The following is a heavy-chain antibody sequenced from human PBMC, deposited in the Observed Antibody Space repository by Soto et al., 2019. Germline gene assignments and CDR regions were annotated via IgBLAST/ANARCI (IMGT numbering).Heavy chain of an antibody. CDR1: GYSFTSYW. Sequence: PGESLKISCKGSGYSFTSYWIGWVRQMPGKGLEWMGIIYPGDSDTRYSPSFQGQVTISADKSSSTAYLQWSSLKASDTAMYFCARDGIAARSYYYYMDVWSKGTTVTVSS. J-gene: IGHJ6*03. V-gene: IGHV5-51*01. CDR3: ARDGIAARSYYYYMDV. D-gene: IGHD6-6*01. CDR2: IYPGDSDT.